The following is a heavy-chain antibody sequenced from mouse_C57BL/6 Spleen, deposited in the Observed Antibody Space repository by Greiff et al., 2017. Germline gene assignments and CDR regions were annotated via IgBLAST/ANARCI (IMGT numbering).Heavy chain of an antibody. CDR3: TRRRDDYDRAPLDY. J-gene: IGHJ2*01. CDR1: GFTFSSYA. Sequence: EVNVVESGEGLVKPGGSLKLSCAASGFTFSSYAMSWVRQTPEKRLEWVAYISSGGDYIYYADTVKGRFTISRDNARSTLYLQMSSLKSEETAMYYCTRRRDDYDRAPLDYWGQGTTLTVSS. D-gene: IGHD2-4*01. V-gene: IGHV5S21*01. CDR2: ISSGGDYI.